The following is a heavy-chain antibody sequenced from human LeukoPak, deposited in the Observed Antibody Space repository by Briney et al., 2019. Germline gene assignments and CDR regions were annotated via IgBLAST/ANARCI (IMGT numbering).Heavy chain of an antibody. J-gene: IGHJ4*02. CDR2: ISGSGSST. CDR1: GGSFSGYY. V-gene: IGHV3-23*01. CDR3: AKEASGTSKGRIDY. D-gene: IGHD1-26*01. Sequence: ETLSLTCAVYGGSFSGYYWSWVRQAPGKGLEWVSGISGSGSSTYYADSVKGRFTISRDNTKNILHLQMNSLRAEDTAVYYCAKEASGTSKGRIDYWGQGTLVTVSS.